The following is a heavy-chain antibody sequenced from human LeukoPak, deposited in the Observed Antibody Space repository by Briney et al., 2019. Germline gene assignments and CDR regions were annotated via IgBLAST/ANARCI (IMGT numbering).Heavy chain of an antibody. CDR3: ARRGYSYGYGFSFDY. J-gene: IGHJ4*02. CDR1: GGTISSYY. V-gene: IGHV4-59*08. D-gene: IGHD5-18*01. CDR2: IYYSGST. Sequence: SETLSLTCTVSGGTISSYYWSWIRQPPGKGLEWIGYIYYSGSTNYNPSLKSRVTMSVDTFKNQFSLKLSSVTAADTAVYYCARRGYSYGYGFSFDYWGQGTLVTVSS.